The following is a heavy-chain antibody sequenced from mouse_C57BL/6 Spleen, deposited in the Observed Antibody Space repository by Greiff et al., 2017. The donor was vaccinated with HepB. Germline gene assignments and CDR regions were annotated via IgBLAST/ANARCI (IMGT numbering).Heavy chain of an antibody. J-gene: IGHJ4*01. D-gene: IGHD2-5*01. CDR1: GYAFSSSW. CDR3: ARGYYSNFYYAMDY. V-gene: IGHV1-82*01. Sequence: LVKPGASVKISCKASGYAFSSSWMNWVKQRPGKGLEWIGRIYPGDGDTNYNGKFKGKATLTADKSSSTAYMQLSSLTSEDSAVYFCARGYYSNFYYAMDYWGQGTSVTVSS. CDR2: IYPGDGDT.